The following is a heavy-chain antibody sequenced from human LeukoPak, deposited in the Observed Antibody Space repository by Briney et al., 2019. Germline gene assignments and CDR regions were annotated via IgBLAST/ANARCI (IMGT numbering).Heavy chain of an antibody. CDR3: AREEDYYYYMDV. CDR1: GGTFSSYA. V-gene: IGHV1-69*06. J-gene: IGHJ6*03. CDR2: IIPIFGTA. Sequence: SVKVSCKASGGTFSSYAISWVRQAPGQGLEWMGGIIPIFGTANYAQKFQGRVTITADKSTSTAYMELSSLRSEDTAVYYCAREEDYYYYMDVWGKGTTVTVSS.